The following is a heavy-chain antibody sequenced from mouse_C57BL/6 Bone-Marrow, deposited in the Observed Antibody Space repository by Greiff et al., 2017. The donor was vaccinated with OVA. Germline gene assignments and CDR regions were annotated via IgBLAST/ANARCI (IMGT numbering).Heavy chain of an antibody. Sequence: QVQLQQSGAELAKPGASVKLSCKASGYTFTSYWMHWVKQRPGQGLEWIGYINPSSGYTKYNQKFKDKATLTADKSSSTAYMQLSSLTYEDSAVYYCARVRPTVAARGDYWGQGTTVTVSS. V-gene: IGHV1-7*01. CDR3: ARVRPTVAARGDY. J-gene: IGHJ4*01. D-gene: IGHD1-1*01. CDR1: GYTFTSYW. CDR2: INPSSGYT.